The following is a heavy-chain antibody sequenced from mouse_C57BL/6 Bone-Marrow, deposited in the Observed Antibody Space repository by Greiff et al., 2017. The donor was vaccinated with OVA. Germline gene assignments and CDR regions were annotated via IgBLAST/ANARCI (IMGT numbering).Heavy chain of an antibody. CDR2: IHPNSGST. Sequence: QVQLKQSGAELVKPGASVKLSCKASGYTFTSYWMHWVKQRPGQGLEWIGMIHPNSGSTNYNEKFKSKATLTVDKSSSTAYMQLSSLTSEDSAVYYCASSTMIPYWYFDVWGTGTTVTVSS. CDR3: ASSTMIPYWYFDV. V-gene: IGHV1-64*01. J-gene: IGHJ1*03. D-gene: IGHD2-4*01. CDR1: GYTFTSYW.